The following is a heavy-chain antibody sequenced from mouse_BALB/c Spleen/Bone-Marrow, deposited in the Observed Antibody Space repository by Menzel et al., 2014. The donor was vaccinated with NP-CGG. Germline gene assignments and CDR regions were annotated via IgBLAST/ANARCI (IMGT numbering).Heavy chain of an antibody. CDR1: GYTFTDYA. CDR3: ARSGKVRNAMDY. D-gene: IGHD2-14*01. Sequence: SGAELVRPGVPVKISCKGSGYTFTDYAIHWVKQSHAKSLEWIGLISGYYGDAIYNQKFKGKATMTVDKSSSTAYMDLARLTSEDSAIYYCARSGKVRNAMDYWGQGTSVTVSS. J-gene: IGHJ4*01. V-gene: IGHV1S137*01. CDR2: ISGYYGDA.